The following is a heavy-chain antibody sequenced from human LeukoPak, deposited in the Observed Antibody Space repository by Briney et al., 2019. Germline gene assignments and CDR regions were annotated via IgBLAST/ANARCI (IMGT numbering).Heavy chain of an antibody. CDR2: ISSSSVTI. J-gene: IGHJ6*02. D-gene: IGHD4-17*01. CDR1: GFTFSSNS. CDR3: ARDSGDGVAYYGMDV. Sequence: GGSLRLSRAASGFTFSSNSMNWVRQAPGKGLEWVSYISSSSVTIFYADSVKGRFTISRDNAKNSLYLQMNSLRDEDTAVYYCARDSGDGVAYYGMDVWGQGTTVTVSS. V-gene: IGHV3-48*02.